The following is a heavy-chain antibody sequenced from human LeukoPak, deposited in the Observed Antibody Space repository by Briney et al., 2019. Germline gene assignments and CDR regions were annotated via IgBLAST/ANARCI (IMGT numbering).Heavy chain of an antibody. Sequence: SVKVSCKASGGTFSSYAISWVRQAPGQGLEWMGGVIPIFGIANYAQKFQGRVTITADKSTSTAYMELSSLSSEDTAVYYCARLSGVGYCSGGSCSNNWFDPWGQGTLVTVSS. D-gene: IGHD2-15*01. CDR1: GGTFSSYA. V-gene: IGHV1-69*17. CDR2: VIPIFGIA. CDR3: ARLSGVGYCSGGSCSNNWFDP. J-gene: IGHJ5*02.